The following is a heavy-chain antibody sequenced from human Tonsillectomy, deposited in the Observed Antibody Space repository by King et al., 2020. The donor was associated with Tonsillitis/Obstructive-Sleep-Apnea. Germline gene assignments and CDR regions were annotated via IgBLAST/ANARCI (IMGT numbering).Heavy chain of an antibody. Sequence: QLQESGPGVVKPSETLSLTCTVSGGSISTSTSYWGWIRQPPGKGLEWIGSIYYSGNTYYNPSLKSRVTISVDTSKNHFSLRLSSVTAADPAVYYCARLGYYYYYMDVWGKGTTVTVSS. D-gene: IGHD7-27*01. CDR3: ARLGYYYYYMDV. V-gene: IGHV4-39*02. J-gene: IGHJ6*03. CDR2: IYYSGNT. CDR1: GGSISTSTSY.